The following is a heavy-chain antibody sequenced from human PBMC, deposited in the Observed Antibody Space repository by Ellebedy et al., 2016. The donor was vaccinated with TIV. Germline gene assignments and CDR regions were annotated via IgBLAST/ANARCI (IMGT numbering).Heavy chain of an antibody. Sequence: AASVKVSCKASGYTFTNYDMNWVRQATGQGLEWMGYMNPNSGNTGYAQKFQGRVTMTGDTPASTAYMELSSLTSEDTAMYYCARGSAEGRAFDYWGQGTLVTVSS. V-gene: IGHV1-8*01. D-gene: IGHD3-10*01. CDR2: MNPNSGNT. J-gene: IGHJ4*02. CDR1: GYTFTNYD. CDR3: ARGSAEGRAFDY.